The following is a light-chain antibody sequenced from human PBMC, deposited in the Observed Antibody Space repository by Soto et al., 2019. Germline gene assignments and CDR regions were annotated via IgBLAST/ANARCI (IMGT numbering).Light chain of an antibody. CDR1: QSISAW. J-gene: IGKJ5*01. CDR2: DAS. CDR3: QQYDNLPT. Sequence: DIQMTQSPSTLSASVGDSVSINCRASQSISAWLAWYQQKPGKAPKLLIYDASNLETGVPSRFSGSGSGTDFTFTISSLQPEDIATYYCQQYDNLPTFGQGTRLEIK. V-gene: IGKV1-33*01.